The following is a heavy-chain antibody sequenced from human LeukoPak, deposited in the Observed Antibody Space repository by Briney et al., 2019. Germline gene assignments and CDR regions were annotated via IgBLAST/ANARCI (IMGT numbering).Heavy chain of an antibody. V-gene: IGHV3-64*01. Sequence: HPGGSLRLSCAASGFTFSNYAMNWVRQAPGKGLEYVSAISSNGGSTYYANSVKGRFTISRDNSKNTLYLQMGSLRAEDMAVYYCARGVTVYYDSSGYYYEGLSSYFDYWGQGTLVTVSS. CDR2: ISSNGGST. CDR1: GFTFSNYA. J-gene: IGHJ4*02. CDR3: ARGVTVYYDSSGYYYEGLSSYFDY. D-gene: IGHD3-22*01.